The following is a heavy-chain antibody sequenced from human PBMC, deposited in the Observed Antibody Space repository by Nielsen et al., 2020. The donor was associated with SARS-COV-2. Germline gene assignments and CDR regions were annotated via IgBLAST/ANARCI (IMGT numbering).Heavy chain of an antibody. CDR2: ITWNGRRT. J-gene: IGHJ4*02. Sequence: EGSLRLSCAASGFSFDDFGMSWVRQAPGKGLEWVAAITWNGRRTTYADSVKGRFTISRDNAKNSLYLQMNSLRAEDTAVYYCARDTPPIAVASLLDYWGQGTLVTVSS. CDR1: GFSFDDFG. D-gene: IGHD6-19*01. CDR3: ARDTPPIAVASLLDY. V-gene: IGHV3-20*04.